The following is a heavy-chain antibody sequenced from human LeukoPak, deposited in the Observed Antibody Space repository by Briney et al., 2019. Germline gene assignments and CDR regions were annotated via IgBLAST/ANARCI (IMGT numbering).Heavy chain of an antibody. V-gene: IGHV3-20*01. D-gene: IGHD5-12*01. Sequence: GGSLRLSCSASGFAFDEHGMSWVRQVPGKGLEWVSGINWSGGSTGYADPLRGRFTISRDNAKNSVYLQMNNLRAEDTALYHCARDVGYEYFWFDPWGQGTLVTVSS. CDR3: ARDVGYEYFWFDP. CDR1: GFAFDEHG. CDR2: INWSGGST. J-gene: IGHJ5*02.